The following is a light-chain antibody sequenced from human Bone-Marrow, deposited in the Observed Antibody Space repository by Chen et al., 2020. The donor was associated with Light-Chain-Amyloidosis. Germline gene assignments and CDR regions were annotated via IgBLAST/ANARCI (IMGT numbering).Light chain of an antibody. CDR3: QVWDRSSDRPV. CDR2: DDS. Sequence: SCLLTQPSSVSVSPGQTATIACGRNNIGSTSVNWYQQTPGQAPLRVVYDDSDRPSGIPERLSGSNSGNTATLTINRVEAGDEADYYCQVWDRSSDRPVFGGGTKLTVL. V-gene: IGLV3-21*02. CDR1: NIGSTS. J-gene: IGLJ3*02.